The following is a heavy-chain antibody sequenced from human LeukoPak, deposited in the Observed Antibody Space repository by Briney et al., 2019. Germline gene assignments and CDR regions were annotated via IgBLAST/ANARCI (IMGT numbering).Heavy chain of an antibody. CDR2: IMPLFGTA. D-gene: IGHD4-17*01. V-gene: IGHV1-69*05. CDR3: ARDVHGDYGSGWFDP. J-gene: IGHJ5*02. CDR1: GGTFNNSA. Sequence: SVKVSCKTSGGTFNNSAISWVRQAPGQGLEWLGGIMPLFGTAGYAQEFQGRVTMTKDESTRTVYLELTSLTSDDTAVYYCARDVHGDYGSGWFDPWGQGTLVSVSS.